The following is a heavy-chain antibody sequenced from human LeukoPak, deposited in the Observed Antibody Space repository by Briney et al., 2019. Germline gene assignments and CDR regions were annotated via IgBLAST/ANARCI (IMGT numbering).Heavy chain of an antibody. Sequence: ASVNVSCKVSGYTLTGYGINWVPPAPGQGLEWIGWIRVYNGNPNYAQRFQGRVTMTTDTSTSSAYMGLRSLTSDDTAVYYCARDLDGSGSYYTAYWGQGTLVTVSS. D-gene: IGHD3-10*01. J-gene: IGHJ4*02. CDR2: IRVYNGNP. V-gene: IGHV1-18*01. CDR1: GYTLTGYG. CDR3: ARDLDGSGSYYTAY.